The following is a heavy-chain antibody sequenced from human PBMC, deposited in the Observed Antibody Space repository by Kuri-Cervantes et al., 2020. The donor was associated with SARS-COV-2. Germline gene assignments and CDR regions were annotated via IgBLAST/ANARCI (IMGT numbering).Heavy chain of an antibody. CDR1: GGTFSSYA. V-gene: IGHV1-69*05. Sequence: SVKVSCKASGGTFSSYAISWVRQAPGQGLEWMGGTIPIFGTANYAQKFQGRVTITTDESTSTAYMELSSLRSEDTAVYYCARASTYCSSTSCYDYYYMDVWGKGTTVTVSS. D-gene: IGHD2-2*01. CDR3: ARASTYCSSTSCYDYYYMDV. CDR2: TIPIFGTA. J-gene: IGHJ6*03.